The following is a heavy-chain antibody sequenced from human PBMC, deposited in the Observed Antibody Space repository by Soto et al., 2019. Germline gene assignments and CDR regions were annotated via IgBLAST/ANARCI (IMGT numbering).Heavy chain of an antibody. V-gene: IGHV4-38-2*01. Sequence: SESLPLTCAVSGYSINTGYYWGWIRQPPGKGLEWIGSINYSGSTHYSPSLKSRVKISVDTSKNQFSLKLSSVTAADTAVYYCSTRSIRIRNWFAPCDQGTLVLGSA. J-gene: IGHJ5*02. CDR2: INYSGST. CDR3: STRSIRIRNWFAP. CDR1: GYSINTGYY. D-gene: IGHD3-3*02.